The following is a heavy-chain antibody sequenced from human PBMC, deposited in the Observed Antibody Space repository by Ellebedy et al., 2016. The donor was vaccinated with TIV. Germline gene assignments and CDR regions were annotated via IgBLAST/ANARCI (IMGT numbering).Heavy chain of an antibody. CDR3: ARGSSEGIY. V-gene: IGHV3-21*01. D-gene: IGHD1-26*01. CDR1: GFTFSSYS. CDR2: ISSSSYI. Sequence: GESLKISCAASGFTFSSYSMNWVRQAPGKGLEWVSSISSSSYIYYADSVKGRFTISRDNAKNSLYLQMNSLRAEDTAVYYCARGSSEGIYWGQGTLVTVSS. J-gene: IGHJ4*02.